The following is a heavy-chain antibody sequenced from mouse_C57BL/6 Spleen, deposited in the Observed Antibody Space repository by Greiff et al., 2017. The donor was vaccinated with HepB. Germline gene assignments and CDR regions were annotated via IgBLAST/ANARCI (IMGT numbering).Heavy chain of an antibody. D-gene: IGHD2-3*01. CDR2: INPSTGGT. V-gene: IGHV1-42*01. CDR1: GYSFTGYY. CDR3: ARRGRWLLPFAY. Sequence: EVQRVESGPELVKPGASVKISCKASGYSFTGYYMNWVKQSPEKSLEWIGEINPSTGGTTYNQKFKAKATLTVDKSSSTAYMQLKSLTSEDSAVYYCARRGRWLLPFAYWGQGTLVTVSA. J-gene: IGHJ3*01.